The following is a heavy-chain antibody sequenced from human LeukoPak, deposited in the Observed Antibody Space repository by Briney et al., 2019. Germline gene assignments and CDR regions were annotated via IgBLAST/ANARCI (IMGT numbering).Heavy chain of an antibody. D-gene: IGHD3-22*01. Sequence: GESLRISCKGSGYSFNTYWIGWVRQMPGKGLEWMGIIYPGDSDTRYSPSFQGQVTISADKSISTAYLQWSSLKASDTAMYYCARRTHDSSGYWIDYWGQGTLVTVSS. CDR2: IYPGDSDT. V-gene: IGHV5-51*01. J-gene: IGHJ4*02. CDR1: GYSFNTYW. CDR3: ARRTHDSSGYWIDY.